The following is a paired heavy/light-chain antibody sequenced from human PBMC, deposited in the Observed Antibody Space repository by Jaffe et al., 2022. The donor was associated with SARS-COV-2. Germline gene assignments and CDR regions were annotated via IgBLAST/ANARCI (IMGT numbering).Heavy chain of an antibody. J-gene: IGHJ6*02. Sequence: QVQLQESGPGLVKPSQTLSLTCTVSGGSISTGNYYWSWIRQPAGKGLEWIGRIHTSGSTDYDPSLGSRVTISVDTSKIQFSLKLSSVTAADTAVYYCVRNSYYYYGIDIWGQGTTVIVSS. V-gene: IGHV4-61*02. CDR3: VRNSYYYYGIDI. CDR1: GGSISTGNYY. CDR2: IHTSGST.
Light chain of an antibody. CDR3: MQALQMPYT. V-gene: IGKV2-28*01. CDR2: LGS. Sequence: DIVMTQSPLSLPVTPGEPASISCRSSQSLEHSNGYNYFDWYLQKPGQSPQLLIYLGSSRASGVPDRFSGSGSGMYFTLKISRVEAEDVGVYYCMQALQMPYTFGQGTNLEIK. J-gene: IGKJ2*01. CDR1: QSLEHSNGYNY.